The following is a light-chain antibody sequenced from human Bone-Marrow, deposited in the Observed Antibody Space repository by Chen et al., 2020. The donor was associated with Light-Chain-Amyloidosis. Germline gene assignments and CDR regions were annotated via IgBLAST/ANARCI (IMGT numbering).Light chain of an antibody. Sequence: SYELTPPPSVSVSPGQTARITCSGDDLPTKYAYWYQQTPGQAPVLGIHRDTERPSGISERFSGSSSGTTATLTISGVQAEDEADYHCQSADSSGTYEVIFGGGTKLTVL. CDR2: RDT. J-gene: IGLJ2*01. CDR1: DLPTKY. CDR3: QSADSSGTYEVI. V-gene: IGLV3-25*03.